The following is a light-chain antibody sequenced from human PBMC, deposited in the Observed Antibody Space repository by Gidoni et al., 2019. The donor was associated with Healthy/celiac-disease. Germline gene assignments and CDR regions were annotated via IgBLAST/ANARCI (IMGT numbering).Light chain of an antibody. J-gene: IGKJ4*01. CDR1: QSVSSY. Sequence: GERATLSCRASQSVSSYLAWYQQKPGQAPRLLIYDASNRATGIPARFSGSGSGTDFTLTISSLEPEDFAVYYCQQRSNWPTFGGXTKVEIK. CDR2: DAS. V-gene: IGKV3-11*01. CDR3: QQRSNWPT.